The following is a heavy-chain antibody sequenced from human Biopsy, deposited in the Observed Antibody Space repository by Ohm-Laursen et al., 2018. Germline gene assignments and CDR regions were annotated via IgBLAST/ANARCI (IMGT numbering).Heavy chain of an antibody. J-gene: IGHJ4*02. CDR2: INHSGRT. CDR3: ARDSRGGHLNTTLITGKNLDS. Sequence: SETLSLTCAVYGESFNGYYWSWIRQTPGKGLEWIGEINHSGRTNYNPSLKSRVTISVDTSKNQLSLKLNSVTAADTAVYFCARDSRGGHLNTTLITGKNLDSWGQGILVTVSS. CDR1: GESFNGYY. D-gene: IGHD3-16*01. V-gene: IGHV4-34*01.